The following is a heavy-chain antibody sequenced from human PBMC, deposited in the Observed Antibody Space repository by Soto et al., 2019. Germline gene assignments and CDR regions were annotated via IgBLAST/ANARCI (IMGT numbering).Heavy chain of an antibody. J-gene: IGHJ5*02. V-gene: IGHV1-18*04. CDR3: ARSTASVRTLPEHDNNYFHX. CDR1: SYPFTSYG. D-gene: IGHD5-18*01. Sequence: APVNVSCYASSYPFTSYGVIGVRQAPRHGLEWMRWIISYNCNTNYAQKLQGRVTMTTETSTSTASMELRSLRSDDTAVYYCARSTASVRTLPEHDNNYFHXWGQGTPVTVSX. CDR2: IISYNCNT.